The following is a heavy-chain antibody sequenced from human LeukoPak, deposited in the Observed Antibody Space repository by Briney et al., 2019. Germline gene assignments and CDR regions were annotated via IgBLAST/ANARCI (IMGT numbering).Heavy chain of an antibody. CDR1: GGTFTHFV. J-gene: IGHJ3*02. Sequence: GASVKVSCKASGGTFTHFVISWLRQAPGQGLEWMGWISAYNGNTNYAQKLQGRVTMTTDTSTSTAYMELRSLRSDDTAVYYCARGYWDAFDIWGQGTMVTVSS. V-gene: IGHV1-18*01. D-gene: IGHD2-15*01. CDR2: ISAYNGNT. CDR3: ARGYWDAFDI.